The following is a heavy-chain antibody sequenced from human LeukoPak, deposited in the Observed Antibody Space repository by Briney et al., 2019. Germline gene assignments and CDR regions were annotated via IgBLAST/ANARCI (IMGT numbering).Heavy chain of an antibody. CDR1: GFTFSRNW. D-gene: IGHD3-10*01. J-gene: IGHJ4*02. CDR3: ARELLWFGENKADY. V-gene: IGHV3-74*01. CDR2: INTDGSST. Sequence: PGGSLRLSCAASGFTFSRNWMHWVRQTPGKGLVWVSRINTDGSSTRYADSVKGRFIISRDNAKNTLYLQMRSLRAEDTAVYYCARELLWFGENKADYWGQGTLVTVSS.